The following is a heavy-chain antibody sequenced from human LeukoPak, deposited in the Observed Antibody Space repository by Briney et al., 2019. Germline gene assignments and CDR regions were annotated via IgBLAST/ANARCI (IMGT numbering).Heavy chain of an antibody. Sequence: PSETLSLTCTVSGASISRYYWSWIRQPPGKGLDWIGSIYYSGSTNYNPSLKSQVTISVDTSKNQFSLKLTSVTAADTAVYHCARVIFTMVRGQTRFDPWGQGTLVSVSS. CDR1: GASISRYY. D-gene: IGHD3-10*01. CDR2: IYYSGST. CDR3: ARVIFTMVRGQTRFDP. J-gene: IGHJ5*02. V-gene: IGHV4-59*12.